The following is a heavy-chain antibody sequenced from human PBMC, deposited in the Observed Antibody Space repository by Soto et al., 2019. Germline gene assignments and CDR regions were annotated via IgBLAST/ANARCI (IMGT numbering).Heavy chain of an antibody. D-gene: IGHD1-26*01. CDR1: GFTFSNAW. J-gene: IGHJ3*02. CDR3: TTVGISVSIVGVRDDAFDI. Sequence: EVQLVESGGGLVKPGGSLRLSCAASGFTFSNAWMSWVRQAPGKGLEWVGRIKSKTDGGTTDYAAPVKGRFTISRDDSKNTLYLQMNSLKTEDTAVYYCTTVGISVSIVGVRDDAFDIWGQGTMVTVSS. V-gene: IGHV3-15*01. CDR2: IKSKTDGGTT.